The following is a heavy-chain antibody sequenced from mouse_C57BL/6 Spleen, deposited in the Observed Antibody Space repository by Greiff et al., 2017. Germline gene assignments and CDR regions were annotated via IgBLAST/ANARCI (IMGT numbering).Heavy chain of an antibody. D-gene: IGHD2-1*01. J-gene: IGHJ4*01. CDR1: GYTFTDYY. CDR2: INPNNGGT. V-gene: IGHV1-26*01. CDR3: ARGGYYGNYEDYAMDY. Sequence: VQLQQSGPELVKPGASVKISCKASGYTFTDYYMNWVKQSHGKSLEWIGDINPNNGGTSYNQKFKGKATLTVDKSSSTAYMELRSLTSEDSAVYYCARGGYYGNYEDYAMDYWGQGTSVTVSS.